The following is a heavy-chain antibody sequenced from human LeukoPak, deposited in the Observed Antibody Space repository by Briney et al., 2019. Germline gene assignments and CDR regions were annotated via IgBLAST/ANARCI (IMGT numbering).Heavy chain of an antibody. J-gene: IGHJ4*02. D-gene: IGHD3-22*01. CDR2: ISSNGDNT. Sequence: PGGSLRLSCAASGFTFSSYAIHWVRQAPGKGLQYVSAISSNGDNTYYANSVKGRFTISRDNSKNTVFLQMGSLRTEDMAVYYCARGLYYYDSSGYPRWGQGTLVTVSS. CDR3: ARGLYYYDSSGYPR. V-gene: IGHV3-64*01. CDR1: GFTFSSYA.